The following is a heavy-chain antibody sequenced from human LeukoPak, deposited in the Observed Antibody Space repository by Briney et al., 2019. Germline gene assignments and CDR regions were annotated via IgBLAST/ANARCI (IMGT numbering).Heavy chain of an antibody. CDR1: GFTFSSYG. Sequence: GGSLRLSGAASGFTFSSYGMHWVRQAPGKGLEWVAFIRYDGSNKYYADSVKGRFTISRDNSKNTLYLQMNSLRAEDTAVYYCASRNWDIAAPPAGAFDIWGQGTMVTVSS. J-gene: IGHJ3*02. V-gene: IGHV3-30*02. CDR2: IRYDGSNK. D-gene: IGHD6-6*01. CDR3: ASRNWDIAAPPAGAFDI.